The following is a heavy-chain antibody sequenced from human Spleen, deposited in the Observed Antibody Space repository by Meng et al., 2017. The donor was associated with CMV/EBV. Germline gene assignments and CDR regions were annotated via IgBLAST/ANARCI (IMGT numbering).Heavy chain of an antibody. CDR3: ARDRTGEGG. V-gene: IGHV4-61*01. Sequence: LTGSVSGGSVSSGSYYWRWIRQPPGKGLEWSGYVYDTGSNKYNPSLKSRVTISVHTSKKQFSLKLSSVTAVDTAVYYCARDRTGEGGWGQGILVTVSS. CDR2: VYDTGSN. CDR1: GGSVSSGSYY. J-gene: IGHJ4*02. D-gene: IGHD1/OR15-1a*01.